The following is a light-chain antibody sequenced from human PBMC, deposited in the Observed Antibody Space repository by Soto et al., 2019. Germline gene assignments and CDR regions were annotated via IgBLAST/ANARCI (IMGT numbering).Light chain of an antibody. CDR2: DAS. CDR1: QSVSSD. CDR3: QQRSNWPIT. V-gene: IGKV3-11*01. J-gene: IGKJ5*01. Sequence: VLSQSPAALSVSPGGRATLSRRASQSVSSDLAWYHQKPGQAPRLLIYDASNRATGIPARFSGSGSGTDFTLTISSLEPEDFAVYYCQQRSNWPITFGQGTRLEIK.